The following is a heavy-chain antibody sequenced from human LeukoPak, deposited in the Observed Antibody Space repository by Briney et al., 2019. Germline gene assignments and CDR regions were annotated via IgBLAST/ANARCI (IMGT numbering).Heavy chain of an antibody. Sequence: PSETLSLTCTVSGGSISSYYWSWIRQPPGKGLEWIGYIYYSGSTNYNPSLKSRVTISVDTSKNQFSLKLSSVTAADTAVYYCARGLGAAATSWFDPWGQGTLVTVSS. J-gene: IGHJ5*02. V-gene: IGHV4-59*01. CDR2: IYYSGST. D-gene: IGHD2-2*01. CDR3: ARGLGAAATSWFDP. CDR1: GGSISSYY.